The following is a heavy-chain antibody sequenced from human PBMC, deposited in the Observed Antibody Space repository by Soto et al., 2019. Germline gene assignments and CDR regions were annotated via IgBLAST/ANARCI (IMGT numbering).Heavy chain of an antibody. CDR2: ISYDGSNK. CDR1: GFTFSSYG. V-gene: IGHV3-30*18. J-gene: IGHJ4*02. D-gene: IGHD2-21*02. CDR3: AKTPLVTARPYYFDY. Sequence: GGSLRLSCAASGFTFSSYGMHWVRQAPGKGLEWVAVISYDGSNKYYADSVKGRFTISRDNSKNTLYLQMNSLRAEDTAVYYCAKTPLVTARPYYFDYWGQGTVVPVS.